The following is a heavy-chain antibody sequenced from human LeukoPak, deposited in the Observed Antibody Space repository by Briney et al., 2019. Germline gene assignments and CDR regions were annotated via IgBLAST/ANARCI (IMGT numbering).Heavy chain of an antibody. V-gene: IGHV3-53*01. J-gene: IGHJ4*02. CDR3: ARELTIFGVANDY. CDR2: IYSGGST. Sequence: QTGGSLRLSCAASGFTVSSNYMSWVRQAPGKGLEWVSVIYSGGSTYYADSVKGRFTISRDNAKNSLYLQMNSLRAEDTAVYYCARELTIFGVANDYWGQGTLVTVSS. CDR1: GFTVSSNY. D-gene: IGHD3-3*01.